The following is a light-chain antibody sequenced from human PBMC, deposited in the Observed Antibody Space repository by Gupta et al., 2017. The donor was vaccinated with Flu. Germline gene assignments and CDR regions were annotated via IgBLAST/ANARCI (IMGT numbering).Light chain of an antibody. V-gene: IGKV3-11*01. J-gene: IGKJ3*01. Sequence: EIVFIQSPATLSLSPGERATLSCRASQSVSSYLAWYQQKPGQAPRLLIYDASNRATGIPARFSGSGSGTDFTLTISSLEPEDFAVYYCQQRSNWPVTFGHGTKVDIK. CDR1: QSVSSY. CDR3: QQRSNWPVT. CDR2: DAS.